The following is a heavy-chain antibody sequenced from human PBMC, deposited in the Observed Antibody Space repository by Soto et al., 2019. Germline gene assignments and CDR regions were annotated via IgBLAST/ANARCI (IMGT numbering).Heavy chain of an antibody. Sequence: ASVKVSCKASGGTFSSYTISWVRQAPGQGLEWMGRIIPILGIANYAQKFQGRVTITADKSTSTAYMELSSLRSEDTAVYYCARVVVDTAMVYNWFDPWGQGTLVTVSS. CDR2: IIPILGIA. V-gene: IGHV1-69*02. J-gene: IGHJ5*02. CDR1: GGTFSSYT. D-gene: IGHD5-18*01. CDR3: ARVVVDTAMVYNWFDP.